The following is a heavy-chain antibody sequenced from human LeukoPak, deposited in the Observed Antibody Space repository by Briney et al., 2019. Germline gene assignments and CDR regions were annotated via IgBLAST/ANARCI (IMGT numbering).Heavy chain of an antibody. CDR3: ARDTYYDFWSGFQEGLFDI. V-gene: IGHV3-48*01. D-gene: IGHD3-3*01. J-gene: IGHJ3*02. CDR2: ISSSSSTI. Sequence: GGSLRLSCAASGFTFSSYSMNWVRQAPGKGLEWVSYISSSSSTIYYADSVKGRFTISRDNAKNSLYLQMNSLRAEDTAVYYCARDTYYDFWSGFQEGLFDIWGQGTMVTVSS. CDR1: GFTFSSYS.